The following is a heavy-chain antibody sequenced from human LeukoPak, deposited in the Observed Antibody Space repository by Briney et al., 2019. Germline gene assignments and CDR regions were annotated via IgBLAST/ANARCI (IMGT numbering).Heavy chain of an antibody. CDR1: GGSISSGSYY. CDR2: SYTSGST. J-gene: IGHJ4*02. Sequence: SETLSLTCTVSGGSISSGSYYWSWIRQPAGKGLEWIGRSYTSGSTNYNPSLKSRVTISVDTSKNQFPLKLSSVTAADTAVYYCARIAGGYTDYAFRSQLWRQGTLVTVSS. V-gene: IGHV4-61*02. CDR3: ARIAGGYTDYAFRSQL. D-gene: IGHD5-12*01.